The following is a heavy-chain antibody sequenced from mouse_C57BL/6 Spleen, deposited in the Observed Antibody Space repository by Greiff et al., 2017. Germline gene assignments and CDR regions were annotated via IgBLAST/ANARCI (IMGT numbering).Heavy chain of an antibody. CDR1: GFTFSDYY. Sequence: EVMLVESEGGLVQPGSSLKLSCTASGFTFSDYYMAWVRQVPEKGLEWVANINYDGSSTYYLDSLKSRFIISRDNAKNILYLQMSMLKSEDTATYYCARAYSNSLSWFDYWGQGTLVTVSA. CDR2: INYDGSST. D-gene: IGHD2-5*01. V-gene: IGHV5-16*01. J-gene: IGHJ3*01. CDR3: ARAYSNSLSWFDY.